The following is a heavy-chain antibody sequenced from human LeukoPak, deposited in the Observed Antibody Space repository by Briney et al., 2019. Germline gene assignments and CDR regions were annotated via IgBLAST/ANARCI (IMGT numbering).Heavy chain of an antibody. CDR1: RLPFSSYA. V-gene: IGHV3-64*01. D-gene: IGHD5-24*01. Sequence: GGPLRLPCAPSRLPFSSYAVQWVRQARGRGLEYVSNISRDGGSTYYANCVKRRFPIYRHNSKNTLYLQMGSLRAEDMAVYYWARDGMWSTGGYHGYFDYWGQGTLVTVSS. CDR2: ISRDGGST. J-gene: IGHJ4*02. CDR3: ARDGMWSTGGYHGYFDY.